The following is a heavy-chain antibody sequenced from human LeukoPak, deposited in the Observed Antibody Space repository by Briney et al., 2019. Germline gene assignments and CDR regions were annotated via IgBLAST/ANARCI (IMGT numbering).Heavy chain of an antibody. Sequence: KPSETLSLTCAVYGGSFSGYYWSWIRQPPGKGLEWIGEINHSGSTNYNPSLKSRVTISVDTSKNQFSLKLSSVTAADTAVYYCARHDGVLATFDYWGQGTLVTVSS. V-gene: IGHV4-34*01. CDR2: INHSGST. J-gene: IGHJ4*02. D-gene: IGHD4/OR15-4a*01. CDR1: GGSFSGYY. CDR3: ARHDGVLATFDY.